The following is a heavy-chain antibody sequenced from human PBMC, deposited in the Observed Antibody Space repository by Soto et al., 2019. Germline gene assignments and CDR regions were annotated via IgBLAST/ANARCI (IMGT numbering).Heavy chain of an antibody. D-gene: IGHD6-19*01. CDR1: GADINTYS. CDR3: ARDREAGYNFYYGMDV. CDR2: IYTSASI. J-gene: IGHJ6*02. Sequence: SETLSLTCSVSGADINTYSWTWIRQPAGKGPEWIGRIYTSASINYNPSLKGRVTLSVDTSTNQGSLRLASVTAADTAIYYCARDREAGYNFYYGMDVWGQGTTVTVSS. V-gene: IGHV4-4*07.